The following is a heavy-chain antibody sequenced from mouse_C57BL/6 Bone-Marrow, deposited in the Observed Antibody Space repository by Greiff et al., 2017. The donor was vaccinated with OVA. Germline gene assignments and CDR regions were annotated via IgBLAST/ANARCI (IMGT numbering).Heavy chain of an antibody. CDR2: IDPSDSYT. V-gene: IGHV1-69*01. J-gene: IGHJ3*01. D-gene: IGHD2-12*01. CDR1: GYTFTSYW. CDR3: ARDDVGFAY. Sequence: QVQLQQPGAELVMPGASVKLSCKASGYTFTSYWMHWVKQRPGQGLEWIGEIDPSDSYTNYNQKFKGKSTLTVDKSSSTAYMQLSSLTSEDSAVYYCARDDVGFAYGGQGTLVTVSA.